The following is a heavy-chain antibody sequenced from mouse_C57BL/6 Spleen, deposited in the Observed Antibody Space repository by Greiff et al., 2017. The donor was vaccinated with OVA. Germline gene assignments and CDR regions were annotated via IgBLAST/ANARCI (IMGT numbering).Heavy chain of an antibody. CDR2: IHPNSGST. Sequence: QVQLQQPGAELVKPGASVKLSCKASGYTFTSYWMHWVKQRPGQGLEWIGMIHPNSGSTNYNEKFKSKATLTVDKSSSTAYMQLISLTSEDSAVFYCARGGSTHWFAYWGQGTLVTVSA. CDR1: GYTFTSYW. V-gene: IGHV1-64*01. D-gene: IGHD5-1*01. CDR3: ARGGSTHWFAY. J-gene: IGHJ3*01.